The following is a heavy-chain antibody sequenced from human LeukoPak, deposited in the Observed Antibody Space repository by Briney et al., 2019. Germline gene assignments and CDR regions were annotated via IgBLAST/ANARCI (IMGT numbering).Heavy chain of an antibody. CDR3: ARDRDWNSGFDY. V-gene: IGHV3-74*01. J-gene: IGHJ4*02. Sequence: GSLRLSCAASGFTFSSYWMHWVRQAPGKGLVWVSRINSDGSSTSYADSVKGRLTISRDNAKNTLYLQMNSLRAEDTAVYYCARDRDWNSGFDYWGQGTLVTVSS. CDR1: GFTFSSYW. CDR2: INSDGSST. D-gene: IGHD1-7*01.